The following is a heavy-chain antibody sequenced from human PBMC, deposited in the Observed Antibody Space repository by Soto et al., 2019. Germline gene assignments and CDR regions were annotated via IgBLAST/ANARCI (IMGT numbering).Heavy chain of an antibody. Sequence: QVQLQESGPGLVKPSETLSLTCTVSGGSISSYYWSWIRQPPGKGLEWIGYIYYSGSTNYNPSLKSRVTISVDTSKNQFSLKLSSVTAADTAVYYCARVQQWLYFDYWGQGTLVTVSS. V-gene: IGHV4-59*01. D-gene: IGHD6-19*01. CDR3: ARVQQWLYFDY. CDR1: GGSISSYY. CDR2: IYYSGST. J-gene: IGHJ4*02.